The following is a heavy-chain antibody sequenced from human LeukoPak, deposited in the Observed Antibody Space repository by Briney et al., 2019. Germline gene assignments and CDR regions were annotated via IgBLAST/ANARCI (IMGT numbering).Heavy chain of an antibody. CDR1: GFTFSTAW. CDR3: AFFSGRA. CDR2: INSDGFST. D-gene: IGHD1-26*01. V-gene: IGHV3-74*01. Sequence: GGSLRLSCAASGFTFSTAWMHWVRQAPGKGLVWVSRINSDGFSTHYADSVKGRFTISRDNAKNTLYLQMNSLRAEDTAVYYCAFFSGRAWGQGTLVTVSS. J-gene: IGHJ5*02.